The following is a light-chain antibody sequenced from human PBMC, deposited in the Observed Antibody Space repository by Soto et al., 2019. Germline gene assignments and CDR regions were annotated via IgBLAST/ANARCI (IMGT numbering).Light chain of an antibody. J-gene: IGKJ1*01. Sequence: EIVLTQSPATLSLSPGERATLSCRASQSVSSYLAWYQQKPGQAPRLLIYDASNRATGIPARFSGSGSGTDFILTISRLEPEDLAVYYCQQYDNSVWTFGQGTKV. CDR1: QSVSSY. CDR2: DAS. V-gene: IGKV3-11*01. CDR3: QQYDNSVWT.